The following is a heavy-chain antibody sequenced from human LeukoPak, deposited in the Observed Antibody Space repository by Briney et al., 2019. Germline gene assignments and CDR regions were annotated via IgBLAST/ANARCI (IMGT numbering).Heavy chain of an antibody. CDR3: ARDLSPVTTDYDSSGYYSH. CDR2: ISSSSSYI. V-gene: IGHV3-21*01. D-gene: IGHD3-22*01. Sequence: GGSLRLSCAASGFTFSSYSMNWVRQAPGKGLEWVSSISSSSSYIYYADSVKGRFAISRDNAKNSLYLQMNSLRAEDTAVYYCARDLSPVTTDYDSSGYYSHWGQGTLVTVSS. CDR1: GFTFSSYS. J-gene: IGHJ4*02.